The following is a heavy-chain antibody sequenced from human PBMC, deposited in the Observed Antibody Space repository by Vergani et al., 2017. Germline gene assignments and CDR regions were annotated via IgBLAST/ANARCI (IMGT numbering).Heavy chain of an antibody. V-gene: IGHV1-8*01. CDR3: ASQSLRDFWSGFRAYDAFDI. CDR2: MNPISGNT. Sequence: QVQLVQSGAEVKKPGASVKVSCKASGYTFTSYDINWVRQATGQGLEWMGWMNPISGNTGYAQKFQGRVTMTRNTSISTAYMELSSLRSEDTAVYYCASQSLRDFWSGFRAYDAFDIWGQGTMVTVSS. J-gene: IGHJ3*02. CDR1: GYTFTSYD. D-gene: IGHD3-3*01.